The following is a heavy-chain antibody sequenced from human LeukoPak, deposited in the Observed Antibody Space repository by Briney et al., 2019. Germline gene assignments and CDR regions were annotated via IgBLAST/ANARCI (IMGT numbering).Heavy chain of an antibody. CDR1: GFTFSSYE. D-gene: IGHD1-26*01. Sequence: GGSLRLSCAASGFTFSSYEMNWVRQAPGKGLEWVSYISSSGSTIYYADSVKGRFTISRDNAKNSLYLQMNGLRAEDTAVYYCARDPYSGTYGDTYYYYMDVWGKGTTVTISS. CDR3: ARDPYSGTYGDTYYYYMDV. J-gene: IGHJ6*03. V-gene: IGHV3-48*03. CDR2: ISSSGSTI.